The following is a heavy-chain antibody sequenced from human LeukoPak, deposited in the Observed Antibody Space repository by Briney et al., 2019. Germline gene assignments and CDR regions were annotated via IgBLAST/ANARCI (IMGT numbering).Heavy chain of an antibody. D-gene: IGHD6-13*01. J-gene: IGHJ4*02. CDR3: AKETIGQQLADY. V-gene: IGHV3-30*02. CDR2: IRYDGSNK. CDR1: GFTFSSYG. Sequence: PGGSLRLSCAASGFTFSSYGMHWVREAPGKGLEWVAVIRYDGSNKYYAASVKGRFTISRDNSKNTLYLQMNSLRAEDTAVYYCAKETIGQQLADYWGQGTLVTVSS.